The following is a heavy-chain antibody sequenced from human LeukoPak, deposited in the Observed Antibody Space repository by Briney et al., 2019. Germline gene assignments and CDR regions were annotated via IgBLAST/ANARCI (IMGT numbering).Heavy chain of an antibody. J-gene: IGHJ4*02. V-gene: IGHV1-46*01. CDR2: INPSGGST. CDR1: GYTFTSYY. D-gene: IGHD3-22*01. CDR3: ARDPFPYYYDSSGYGDY. Sequence: PGASVKVSCKASGYTFTSYYMHWVRQAPGQGLEWMRIINPSGGSTSYAQKFQGRVTMTRDTSTSTVYMELSSLRSEDTAVYYCARDPFPYYYDSSGYGDYWGQGTLVTVSS.